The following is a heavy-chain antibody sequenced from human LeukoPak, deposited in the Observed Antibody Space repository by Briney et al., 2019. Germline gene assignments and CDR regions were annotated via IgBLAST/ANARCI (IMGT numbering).Heavy chain of an antibody. CDR3: ARGTQPKDAFDI. D-gene: IGHD2-2*01. CDR1: GGSFSGYY. Sequence: SSETLSLTCAVYGGSFSGYYWSWIRQPPGKGLEWIGEINHSGSTNYNPSLKSRVTISVDTSKNQFSLKLSSVTAADTAVYYCARGTQPKDAFDIWGQGTMVTVSS. V-gene: IGHV4-34*01. J-gene: IGHJ3*02. CDR2: INHSGST.